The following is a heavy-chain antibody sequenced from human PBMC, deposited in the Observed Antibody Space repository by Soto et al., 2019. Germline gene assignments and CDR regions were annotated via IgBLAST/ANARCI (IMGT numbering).Heavy chain of an antibody. CDR1: GYTFTSYA. Sequence: QVQLVQSGAEEKKPGASVKISCKASGYTFTSYAMHWVRQAPGQRLEWMGWINAGNGNTKYSQRFQGRVTITRDTSASTAYMELSSLSSEDTAVYYCAGADGVGFVGPWGQGTLVTVSS. D-gene: IGHD2-2*01. CDR2: INAGNGNT. V-gene: IGHV1-3*05. J-gene: IGHJ5*02. CDR3: AGADGVGFVGP.